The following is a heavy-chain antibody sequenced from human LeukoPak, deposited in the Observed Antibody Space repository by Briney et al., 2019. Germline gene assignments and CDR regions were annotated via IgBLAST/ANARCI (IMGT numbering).Heavy chain of an antibody. D-gene: IGHD2-21*01. CDR3: ARGHSGDGYHFDY. Sequence: ASVKVSCKASGYTFTDYYVNWVRQAPGQGLEWVGWINPTSGGTSYAQKFQGRVTLTRDTSINTAYMDLSSLRYDDTAIYYCARGHSGDGYHFDYWGQGPWSPSPQ. CDR2: INPTSGGT. J-gene: IGHJ4*02. CDR1: GYTFTDYY. V-gene: IGHV1-2*02.